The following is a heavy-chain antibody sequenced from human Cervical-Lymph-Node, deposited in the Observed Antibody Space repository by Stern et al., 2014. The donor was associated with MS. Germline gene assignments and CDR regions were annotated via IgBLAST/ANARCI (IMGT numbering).Heavy chain of an antibody. Sequence: EVQLVESGGALSTPGGSRNLPCPPSGFPFSRHGMTWAPQAPGKGLECVANIKQDGSEKYYVESVKGRFTISRDNAKNSLYLQMNSLRAEDTAVYYCAEQQLGWGQGTQVTVSS. V-gene: IGHV3-7*01. CDR1: GFPFSRHG. CDR2: IKQDGSEK. CDR3: AEQQLG. J-gene: IGHJ4*02. D-gene: IGHD6-13*01.